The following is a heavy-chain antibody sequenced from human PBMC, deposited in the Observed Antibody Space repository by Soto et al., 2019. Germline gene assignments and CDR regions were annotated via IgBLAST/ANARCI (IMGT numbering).Heavy chain of an antibody. CDR3: AHLFMITFGGVIVDY. CDR1: GFSLSTSGVG. V-gene: IGHV2-5*01. CDR2: IYWNDDK. D-gene: IGHD3-16*02. J-gene: IGHJ4*02. Sequence: QITLKESGPTLVKPTQTLTLTCTFSGFSLSTSGVGVGWIRQPPGKALEWLALIYWNDDKRYSPSLKSRLTITKDTSKNQVVLTMTNMDPVDTATYDCAHLFMITFGGVIVDYWGQGTLVTVSS.